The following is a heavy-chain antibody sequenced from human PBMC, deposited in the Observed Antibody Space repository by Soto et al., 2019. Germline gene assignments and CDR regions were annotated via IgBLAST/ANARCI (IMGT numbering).Heavy chain of an antibody. CDR2: IGSYTGTI. CDR1: GFSFSSYN. CDR3: ARDSSGYYPDY. Sequence: GGSLRLSCAASGFSFSSYNMNWVRQAPGKGLEWVSYIGSYTGTIYYADSVKGRFTISRDNAKNALYLQMNSLRAEDTAVYYCARDSSGYYPDYWGQGTLVSVSS. V-gene: IGHV3-48*01. J-gene: IGHJ4*02. D-gene: IGHD3-22*01.